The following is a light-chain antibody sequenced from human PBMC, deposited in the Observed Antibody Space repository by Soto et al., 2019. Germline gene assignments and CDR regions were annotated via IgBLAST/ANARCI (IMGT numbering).Light chain of an antibody. CDR1: QSVSSN. CDR3: QQYQNSPRT. CDR2: GAS. V-gene: IGKV3-15*01. J-gene: IGKJ1*01. Sequence: EIVMTQSPAALSVSPGERATLSCGASQSVSSNLAWFQQKPGQAPRLLIYGASTRATGIPARFSGSGSGTEFTLTISSLQSEDVAVYYCQQYQNSPRTFGQGTKVDIK.